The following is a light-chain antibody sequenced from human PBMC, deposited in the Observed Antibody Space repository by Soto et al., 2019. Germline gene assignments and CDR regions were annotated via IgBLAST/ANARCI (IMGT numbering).Light chain of an antibody. CDR1: QSISSW. Sequence: DIQMTQSPSTLSASVGDRVTITCRASQSISSWLAWYQQKPGKAPKLLIYNASSLQRLVPSRFSGSGSGTEFTLTLSSLQPDDFATYYCQQYHSYSRTFGQGTKVELK. CDR3: QQYHSYSRT. J-gene: IGKJ1*01. V-gene: IGKV1-5*03. CDR2: NAS.